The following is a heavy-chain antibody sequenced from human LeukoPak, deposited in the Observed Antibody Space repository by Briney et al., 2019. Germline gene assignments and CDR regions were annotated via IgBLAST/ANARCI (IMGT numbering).Heavy chain of an antibody. D-gene: IGHD4-17*01. CDR1: GFTFSSYA. J-gene: IGHJ4*02. Sequence: PGGSLRLSCAASGFTFSSYAMSWVRQAPGKGLEWVSGISGSGDTTYYADSVKGRFTISRDSSKNTLYLQMNSLRAEDTAVYYCGRTGQVDYWGQGTLVTVSS. CDR2: ISGSGDTT. CDR3: GRTGQVDY. V-gene: IGHV3-23*01.